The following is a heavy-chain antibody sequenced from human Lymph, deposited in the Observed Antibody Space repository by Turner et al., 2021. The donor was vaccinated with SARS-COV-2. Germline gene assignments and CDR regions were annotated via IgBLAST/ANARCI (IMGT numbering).Heavy chain of an antibody. V-gene: IGHV3-21*01. D-gene: IGHD2-21*02. Sequence: EVQLVESGGGRVKPGGSLRVSSAASGFTFSSYSMNWVRQAPGKGLEWVSSITFTSSYIYYADSVKGRFTISRDNAKNSLYLQMNSLRAEDTAVYYCARGPPDFPYYFDYWGQGTLVTVSS. CDR1: GFTFSSYS. J-gene: IGHJ4*02. CDR2: ITFTSSYI. CDR3: ARGPPDFPYYFDY.